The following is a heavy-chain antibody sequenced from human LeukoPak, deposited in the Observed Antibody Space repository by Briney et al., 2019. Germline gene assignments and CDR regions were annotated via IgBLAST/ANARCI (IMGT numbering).Heavy chain of an antibody. J-gene: IGHJ6*03. CDR1: GGTFSSYA. V-gene: IGHV1-69*05. CDR2: IIPIFGTA. D-gene: IGHD5-18*01. CDR3: ATYSYDYPPSPHYYYMDV. Sequence: SVKVSCKASGGTFSSYAISWVRQAPGQGLEWMGGIIPIFGTANYAQKFQGRVTITTDESTSTAYMELSSLRSEDTAVYYCATYSYDYPPSPHYYYMDVWGKGTTVTVSS.